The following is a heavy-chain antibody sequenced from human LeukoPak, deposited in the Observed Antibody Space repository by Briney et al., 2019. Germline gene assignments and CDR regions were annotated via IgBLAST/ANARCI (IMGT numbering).Heavy chain of an antibody. CDR2: ISGSGGST. CDR3: AKGNYVLRFLEWYYPFGKYSFPAGDYYGMDV. CDR1: GFTFSSYA. Sequence: GGSLRLSCAASGFTFSSYAMSWVRQAPGKGLEWVSAISGSGGSTYYADSVKGRFTISRDNSKNTLYLQMNSLRAEDTAVYYCAKGNYVLRFLEWYYPFGKYSFPAGDYYGMDVWGQGTTVTVSS. V-gene: IGHV3-23*01. J-gene: IGHJ6*02. D-gene: IGHD3-3*01.